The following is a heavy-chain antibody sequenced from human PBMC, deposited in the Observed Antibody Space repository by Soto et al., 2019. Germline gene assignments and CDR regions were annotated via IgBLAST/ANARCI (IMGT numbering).Heavy chain of an antibody. V-gene: IGHV4-39*01. Sequence: SETLSLTCTVSGGSISSSSYYWGWIRQPPGKGLEWIGSIYYSGSTYYNPSLKSRVTISVDTSKNQFSLKLSSVTAADTAVYYCASQGDARYYYYGMDVWGQGTTVTLSS. CDR3: ASQGDARYYYYGMDV. D-gene: IGHD3-16*01. CDR1: GGSISSSSYY. J-gene: IGHJ6*02. CDR2: IYYSGST.